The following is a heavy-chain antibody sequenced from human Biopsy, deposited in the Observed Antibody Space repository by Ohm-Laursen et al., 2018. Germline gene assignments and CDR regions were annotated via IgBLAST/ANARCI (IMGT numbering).Heavy chain of an antibody. V-gene: IGHV1-46*01. CDR1: GYIFTSYY. CDR2: INPSGSTT. D-gene: IGHD6-19*01. CDR3: ARNTGWYGDLYYFDY. Sequence: GASVTVSCKASGYIFTSYYMHWVRQALGQGLEWMGMINPSGSTTSYPQIFQGRVTMTRDTSKSTVYMELSSLRSADTAVYFCARNTGWYGDLYYFDYWGQGTLVTVSS. J-gene: IGHJ4*02.